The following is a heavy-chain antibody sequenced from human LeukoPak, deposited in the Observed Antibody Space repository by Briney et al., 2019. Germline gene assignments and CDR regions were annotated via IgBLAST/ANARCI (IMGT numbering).Heavy chain of an antibody. J-gene: IGHJ4*02. CDR1: GYTFTSYD. CDR2: MNPNSGNT. Sequence: SVTVSCKASGYTFTSYDINWVRQAAGQGLEWMGWMNPNSGNTGYAQKFQGRVTITRNTSISTAYMELSSLRSEDTAVYYCARGPSGYYSSWGQGTLVTVSS. V-gene: IGHV1-8*03. CDR3: ARGPSGYYSS. D-gene: IGHD3-22*01.